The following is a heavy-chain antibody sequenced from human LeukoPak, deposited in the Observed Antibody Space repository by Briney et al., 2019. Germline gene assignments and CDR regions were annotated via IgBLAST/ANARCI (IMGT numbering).Heavy chain of an antibody. CDR1: GGSISNYY. J-gene: IGHJ4*02. CDR3: ARGRRLSNGWYEDY. V-gene: IGHV4-59*01. Sequence: SETLSLNCTVSGGSISNYYWSWIRQPPGDGPEWIGHIFYTGSTDYNPSLKSRVTISVDTSRNEFSLRVSPVTAADTAVYYCARGRRLSNGWYEDYWGQGTLVAVSS. D-gene: IGHD6-19*01. CDR2: IFYTGST.